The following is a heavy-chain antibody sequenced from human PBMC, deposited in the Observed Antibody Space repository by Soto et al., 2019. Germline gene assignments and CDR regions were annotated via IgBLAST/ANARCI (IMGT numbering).Heavy chain of an antibody. CDR1: GDSIGTYN. Sequence: QVQLQASGPGLVKPSDTLSLTCTVSGDSIGTYNWGWIRQPPGKRLEWIGYIYSNGGTSYNPALKSRVTISADTSTKPFSLRLSSVTAADTAVYYCVRQGIGALHGLVDVLGHGTTVTVSS. V-gene: IGHV4-59*08. CDR2: IYSNGGT. CDR3: VRQGIGALHGLVDV. J-gene: IGHJ6*02. D-gene: IGHD1-26*01.